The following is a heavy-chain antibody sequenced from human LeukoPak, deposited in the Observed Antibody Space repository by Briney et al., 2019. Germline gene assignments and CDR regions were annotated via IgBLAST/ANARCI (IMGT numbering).Heavy chain of an antibody. J-gene: IGHJ4*02. D-gene: IGHD4-23*01. Sequence: GGSLRLSCAASGFTVSSNYMSWVRQAPGKGLEWISVIYSGGSTYYANSVKGRFTISRDNSKNTLYLQMNSLRAEDTAVYYCARDSSDYGGKGVDYWGQGTLVTVSS. V-gene: IGHV3-53*01. CDR1: GFTVSSNY. CDR3: ARDSSDYGGKGVDY. CDR2: IYSGGST.